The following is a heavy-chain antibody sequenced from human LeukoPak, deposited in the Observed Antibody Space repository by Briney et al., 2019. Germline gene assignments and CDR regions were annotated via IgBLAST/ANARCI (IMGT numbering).Heavy chain of an antibody. CDR3: ARDGDSSSWYYYYYGVDV. Sequence: GGSLRLSCAASGFTFSSYSMNWVRQAPGKGLEWVSSVSSSSSYIYYADSVKGRFTISRDNAKNSLYLQMNSLRAEDTAVYYCARDGDSSSWYYYYYGVDVWGQGTTVTVSS. CDR1: GFTFSSYS. V-gene: IGHV3-21*01. J-gene: IGHJ6*02. CDR2: VSSSSSYI. D-gene: IGHD6-13*01.